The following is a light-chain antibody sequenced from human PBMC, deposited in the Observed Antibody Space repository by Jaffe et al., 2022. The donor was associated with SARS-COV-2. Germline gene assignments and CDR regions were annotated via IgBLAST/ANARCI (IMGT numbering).Light chain of an antibody. CDR1: RNDVGGYNS. Sequence: QSALTQPRSVSGSPGQSVTISCTGTRNDVGGYNSVSWYQQHPGKGPKLVIYDVNERPSGVPDRFSGFKSGDTASLTISGLQAEDEADYYCCSYAGSYTLVFGGGTKLTVL. CDR2: DVN. CDR3: CSYAGSYTLV. V-gene: IGLV2-11*01. J-gene: IGLJ3*02.